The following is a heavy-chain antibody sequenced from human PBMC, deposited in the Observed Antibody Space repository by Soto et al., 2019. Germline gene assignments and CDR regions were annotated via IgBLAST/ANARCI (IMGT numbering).Heavy chain of an antibody. CDR1: CYTFTNYG. V-gene: IGHV1-18*01. CDR3: ASGGSYFDF. Sequence: SVEVSFKASCYTFTNYGISWVRQAPGQGLEWMGWISAYNGNTNYAQKLQGRVIMTTDTSTNTAYMELRSLRSDDTAVYYCASGGSYFDFWGQGTLVTVSS. D-gene: IGHD3-16*01. CDR2: ISAYNGNT. J-gene: IGHJ4*02.